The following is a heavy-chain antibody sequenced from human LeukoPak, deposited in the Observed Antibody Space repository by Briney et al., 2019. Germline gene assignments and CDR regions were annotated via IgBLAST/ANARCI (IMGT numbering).Heavy chain of an antibody. CDR3: AKDLKNRRSMITFGGVIVNP. Sequence: GGSLRLSCAASGITFSSYAMSWVRQAPGKGLEWVSAISGSGGSTYYADSVKGRFTISRDNSKNTLYLQMNSLRAEDTAVYYRAKDLKNRRSMITFGGVIVNPWGQGTLVTVSS. D-gene: IGHD3-16*02. V-gene: IGHV3-23*01. J-gene: IGHJ5*02. CDR2: ISGSGGST. CDR1: GITFSSYA.